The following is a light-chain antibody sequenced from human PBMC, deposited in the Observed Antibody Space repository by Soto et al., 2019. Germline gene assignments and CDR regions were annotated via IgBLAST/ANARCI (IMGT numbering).Light chain of an antibody. CDR1: QSISSS. CDR3: QQYNSGPYT. J-gene: IGKJ2*01. CDR2: DAS. V-gene: IGKV1-5*01. Sequence: IQMTQSPSTVSASVGDRVTITCRASQSISSSLAWYQQKPGKAPKVLIYDASSLDSGVPARFSGSGSGTEFTLTISSLQSEDFAVYYCQQYNSGPYTFGQGTKLEIK.